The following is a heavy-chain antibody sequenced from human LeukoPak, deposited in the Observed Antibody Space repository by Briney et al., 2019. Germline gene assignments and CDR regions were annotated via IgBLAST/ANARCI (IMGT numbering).Heavy chain of an antibody. CDR3: ARGGGDIAAAGFDP. V-gene: IGHV1-69*04. D-gene: IGHD6-13*01. J-gene: IGHJ5*02. CDR2: IIPILGIA. Sequence: ASVKVSCKASGGTFSSYAISWVRQAPGQGLEWMGRIIPILGIANYAQKFQGRVTITADKSTSTAYMELSSLRSEDTAAYYCARGGGDIAAAGFDPWGQGTLVTVSS. CDR1: GGTFSSYA.